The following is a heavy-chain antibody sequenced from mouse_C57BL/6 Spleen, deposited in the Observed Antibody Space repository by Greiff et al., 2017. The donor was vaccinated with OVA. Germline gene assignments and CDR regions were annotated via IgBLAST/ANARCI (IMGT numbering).Heavy chain of an antibody. CDR2: IYPGDGDT. CDR1: GYSFSSYW. CDR3: ARGTGRGYYAMDY. J-gene: IGHJ4*01. D-gene: IGHD4-1*01. Sequence: QVQLKESGAELVKPGASVTISCKASGYSFSSYWMNWVKQRPGKGLEWIGQIYPGDGDTNYNGKFKGMATLTAYKSSSTAYMQLSRLTSEDSAVYFCARGTGRGYYAMDYWGQGTSVTVSS. V-gene: IGHV1-80*01.